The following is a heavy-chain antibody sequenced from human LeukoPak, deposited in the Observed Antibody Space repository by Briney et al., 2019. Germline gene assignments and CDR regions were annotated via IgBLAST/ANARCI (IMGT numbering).Heavy chain of an antibody. CDR2: IYTSGST. V-gene: IGHV4-61*02. D-gene: IGHD3-22*01. Sequence: SETLSLTCTVSGGSISSGSYYWSWIRQPAGKGLEWIGRIYTSGSTNYNPSLKSRVTISVDTSKNQFSLKLSSVTAADTAVYYCARSRGGYYRYYFDYWGQGTLVTVSS. CDR1: GGSISSGSYY. CDR3: ARSRGGYYRYYFDY. J-gene: IGHJ4*02.